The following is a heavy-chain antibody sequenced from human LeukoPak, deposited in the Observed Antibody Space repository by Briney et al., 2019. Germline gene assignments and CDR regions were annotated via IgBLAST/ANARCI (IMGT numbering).Heavy chain of an antibody. D-gene: IGHD4-17*01. Sequence: SETLSLTCAVYGGSFSGYYWSWVRQPPGKGLEWIGEINHSGSTNYNPSLKSRVTISVDTSKKQFSLKLTSVTAADTAVYYCARRVTTRLPFRYWGQGTLVTVSS. J-gene: IGHJ4*02. CDR1: GGSFSGYY. V-gene: IGHV4-34*01. CDR3: ARRVTTRLPFRY. CDR2: INHSGST.